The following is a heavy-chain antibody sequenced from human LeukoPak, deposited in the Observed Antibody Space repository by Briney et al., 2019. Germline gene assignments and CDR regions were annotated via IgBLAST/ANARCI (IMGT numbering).Heavy chain of an antibody. Sequence: SVKVSCKASGGTFSSYAISWVRQAPGQGLEWMGGIIPIFGTANYAQKFQGRVTITADESTSTAYMELSSLRSEDTAVYYCARGSVDYYDSSGYYPPAIYYYYYYGMDVWGQGTTVTVSS. CDR2: IIPIFGTA. D-gene: IGHD3-22*01. V-gene: IGHV1-69*01. CDR3: ARGSVDYYDSSGYYPPAIYYYYYYGMDV. CDR1: GGTFSSYA. J-gene: IGHJ6*02.